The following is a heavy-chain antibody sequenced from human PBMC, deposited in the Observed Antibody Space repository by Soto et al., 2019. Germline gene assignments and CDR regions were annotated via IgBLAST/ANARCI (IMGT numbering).Heavy chain of an antibody. CDR2: ISGSGGST. J-gene: IGHJ6*02. CDR3: ARDTPRMGVVPVSGSGMDV. D-gene: IGHD2-2*01. CDR1: GFTFSSYA. V-gene: IGHV3-23*01. Sequence: PGGSLRLSCAASGFTFSSYAMSWVRQAPGKGLEWVSAISGSGGSTYYADSVKGRFTISRDNAKNSLYLQMNSLRDEDTAVYYCARDTPRMGVVPVSGSGMDVWGQGTTVTVSS.